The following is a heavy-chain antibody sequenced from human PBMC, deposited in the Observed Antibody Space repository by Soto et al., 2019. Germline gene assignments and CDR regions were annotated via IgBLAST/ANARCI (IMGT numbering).Heavy chain of an antibody. CDR1: GGSISTSRSY. CDR3: ARQPTTGDNDLWFYP. CDR2: IFYSGST. V-gene: IGHV4-39*01. D-gene: IGHD2-21*01. Sequence: SETLSLTCNVSGGSISTSRSYWAWIRQPPGKGLEWLANIFYSGSTYYNPSLASRVTVSVDTSKNEFSLKLRSVTAADTAVYYCARQPTTGDNDLWFYPWGQVTLVTVSS. J-gene: IGHJ5*02.